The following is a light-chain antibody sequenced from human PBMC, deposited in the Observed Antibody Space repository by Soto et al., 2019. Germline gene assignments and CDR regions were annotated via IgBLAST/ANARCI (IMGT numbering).Light chain of an antibody. Sequence: EIVFTQSPGTLSLSPKERATLSCRASQSVSSSYLAWYQQKPGQAPRLLIYGASSRATGIPDRFSGSGSGTDFTLTISRLEPEDFAVYYCQQYGSSRWTFGQGTKVDIK. CDR3: QQYGSSRWT. CDR2: GAS. J-gene: IGKJ1*01. V-gene: IGKV3-20*01. CDR1: QSVSSSY.